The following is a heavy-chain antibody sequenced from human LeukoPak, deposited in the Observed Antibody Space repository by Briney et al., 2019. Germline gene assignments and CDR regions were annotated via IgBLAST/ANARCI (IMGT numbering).Heavy chain of an antibody. CDR1: GYTFTSYG. J-gene: IGHJ4*02. CDR2: ISAYNGNT. CDR3: ARDSYLVSPYYYDSSGVYYFDY. D-gene: IGHD3-22*01. V-gene: IGHV1-18*01. Sequence: GASVKVSCKASGYTFTSYGISWVRQAPGQGLEWMGWISAYNGNTNYAQKLQGRVTMTTDTSTSTAYMELRSLRSDDTAVYYCARDSYLVSPYYYDSSGVYYFDYWGQGTLVTVSS.